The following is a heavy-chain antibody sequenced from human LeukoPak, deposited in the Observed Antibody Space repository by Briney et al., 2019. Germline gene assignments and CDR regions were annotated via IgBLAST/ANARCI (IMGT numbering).Heavy chain of an antibody. CDR2: IYYSRSP. J-gene: IGHJ4*02. CDR1: GYSISSYY. D-gene: IGHD4-17*01. V-gene: IGHV4-59*01. CDR3: ARDYRDYGFDY. Sequence: RPSETLSLTCTVSGYSISSYYWSWIRQPPGKGLEWIGYIYYSRSPNYNPSLKSRVTISQHTPKNQFPLTLSPVTAAHTAVYYCARDYRDYGFDYWAQGPLVPVSS.